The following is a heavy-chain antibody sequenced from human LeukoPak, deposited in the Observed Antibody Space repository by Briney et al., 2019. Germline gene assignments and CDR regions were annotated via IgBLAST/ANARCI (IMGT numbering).Heavy chain of an antibody. J-gene: IGHJ3*02. V-gene: IGHV1-46*01. CDR2: INPSGGST. CDR3: ARDQDIVAVVAASGWKAFDI. CDR1: GYTFTSYY. D-gene: IGHD2-15*01. Sequence: GASVKVSCKASGYTFTSYYMHWVRQAPGQGLEWMGIINPSGGSTSYAQKFQGRVTMTRDMSTSTVYMELSSLRSEDTAVYYCARDQDIVAVVAASGWKAFDIWGQGTMVTVSS.